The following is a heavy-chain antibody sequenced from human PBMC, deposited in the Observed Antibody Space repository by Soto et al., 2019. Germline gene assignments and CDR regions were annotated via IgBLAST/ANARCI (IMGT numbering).Heavy chain of an antibody. CDR3: ARDFWSGYSLY. J-gene: IGHJ4*02. CDR1: GFTVSSNY. CDR2: IYSGGST. V-gene: IGHV3-66*01. D-gene: IGHD3-3*01. Sequence: EVQLVESGGGLVQPGGSLRLSCAASGFTVSSNYMSWVRQAPGKGLEWVSVIYSGGSTYYADSVKGRFTISRDNSKNTLDLQMNSLRAEDTPVYYCARDFWSGYSLYGGQGTLVTVSS.